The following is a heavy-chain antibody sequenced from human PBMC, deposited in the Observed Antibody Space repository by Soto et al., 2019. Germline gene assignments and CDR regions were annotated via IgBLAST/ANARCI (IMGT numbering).Heavy chain of an antibody. V-gene: IGHV3-11*01. CDR1: GFIFSNYY. CDR2: ISASGTDI. Sequence: QVQLVESGGGLVKPGGSLRPSCAASGFIFSNYYISWIRQAPGNGLEWVSYISASGTDIYYADSVKGRFTISRDNAQNSLYLQRNSLTAEDTAVYSCARGHYGLDVCGQGTTVTVSS. CDR3: ARGHYGLDV. J-gene: IGHJ6*02.